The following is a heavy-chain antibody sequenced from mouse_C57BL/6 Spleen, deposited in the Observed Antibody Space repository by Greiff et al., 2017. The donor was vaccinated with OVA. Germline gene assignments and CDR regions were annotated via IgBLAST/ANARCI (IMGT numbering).Heavy chain of an antibody. CDR3: AAHDYDSYYYAMDY. CDR1: GYTFTDYY. Sequence: EVQLQQSGPVLVKPGASVKMSCKASGYTFTDYYMNWVKQSHGKSLEWIGVINPYNGGTSYNQKFKGKATLTVDKSSSTAYMELNSLTSEDSAVYYCAAHDYDSYYYAMDYWGQGTSVTVSS. CDR2: INPYNGGT. J-gene: IGHJ4*01. D-gene: IGHD2-4*01. V-gene: IGHV1-19*01.